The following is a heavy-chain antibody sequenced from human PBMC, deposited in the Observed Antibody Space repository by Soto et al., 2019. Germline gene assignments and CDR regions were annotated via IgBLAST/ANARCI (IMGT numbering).Heavy chain of an antibody. J-gene: IGHJ4*02. V-gene: IGHV1-69*15. Sequence: QVQLVQSGAEVKKPGSSVRVSCKASGDTFSSYPFSWVRQAPGQGLEWMGTIIPIFGPGKYAQKFQGRLTITADGSSTTVYMDLSSLRSDATAIYYCATDPGDYWGQGTPVTVSS. CDR2: IIPIFGPG. CDR1: GDTFSSYP. CDR3: ATDPGDY.